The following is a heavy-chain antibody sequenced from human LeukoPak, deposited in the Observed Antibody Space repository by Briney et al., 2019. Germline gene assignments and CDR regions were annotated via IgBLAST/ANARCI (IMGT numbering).Heavy chain of an antibody. CDR3: ARDRGNWFDP. V-gene: IGHV4-34*01. Sequence: PSETLSLTCAVYGGSFSGYYWSWIRQPPGKGLEWIGEINHSGSTNYNPSLKSRVTISVDTSKNQFSLKLSSVTAADTAVYYCARDRGNWFDPWGQGTLVTVSS. J-gene: IGHJ5*02. CDR2: INHSGST. CDR1: GGSFSGYY.